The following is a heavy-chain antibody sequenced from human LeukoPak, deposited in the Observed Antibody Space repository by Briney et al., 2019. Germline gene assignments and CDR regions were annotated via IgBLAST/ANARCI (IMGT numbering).Heavy chain of an antibody. CDR2: IKSKNVGGTT. CDR3: TSHAAFDP. V-gene: IGHV3-15*01. CDR1: GFTFNNAW. Sequence: TGGSLRLSCAASGFTFNNAWMNWVRQAPGKGLEWVGRIKSKNVGGTTDYAAPVKGRFTISRDDSKNTVHPQMNSLKIEDTAVYYCTSHAAFDPWGQGTLVTVSS. J-gene: IGHJ5*02.